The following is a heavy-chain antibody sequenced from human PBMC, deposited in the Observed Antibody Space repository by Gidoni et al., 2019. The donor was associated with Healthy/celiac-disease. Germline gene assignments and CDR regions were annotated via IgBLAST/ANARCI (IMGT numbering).Heavy chain of an antibody. CDR3: ARDGKEYPFDY. D-gene: IGHD1-26*01. CDR2: IYYSGRT. CDR1: GCSISSGGYY. J-gene: IGHJ4*02. Sequence: QVQLQESGPGLVKPSQTLSLTCTVSGCSISSGGYYWSWIRQHPGKGLEWIGYIYYSGRTYYNPSLKSRVTISVDTSKNQFSLKLSSVTAADTAVYYCARDGKEYPFDYWGQGTLVTVSS. V-gene: IGHV4-31*03.